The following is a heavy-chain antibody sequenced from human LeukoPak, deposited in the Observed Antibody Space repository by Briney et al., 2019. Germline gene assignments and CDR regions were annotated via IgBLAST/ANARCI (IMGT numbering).Heavy chain of an antibody. Sequence: SETLSLTCAVSGGSITGHYWNWIRQTPGMRLGWIGYTSYSRTTIYNSYFKGRATMSIDTSKNQLYLNLTSVTATDTAVYYCAKLGHSDGWYLGAFDIWGQGTTVIVSS. CDR2: TSYSRTT. D-gene: IGHD6-19*01. CDR1: GGSITGHY. CDR3: AKLGHSDGWYLGAFDI. V-gene: IGHV4-59*08. J-gene: IGHJ3*02.